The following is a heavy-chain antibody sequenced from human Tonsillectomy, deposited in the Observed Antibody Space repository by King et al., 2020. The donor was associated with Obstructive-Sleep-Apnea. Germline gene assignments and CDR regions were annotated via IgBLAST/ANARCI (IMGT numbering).Heavy chain of an antibody. J-gene: IGHJ6*02. Sequence: VQLVESGGGLVQPGGSLRLSCAASGFTFSSYWMHWVRQAPGKGLVWVSRINSDGSTTTYADSVKGRFTISRDNAKNTLHLQMSSLRAEDTAVYFCARDRDCRSTSCFVGMDVWGQGTTVTVSS. D-gene: IGHD2-2*01. CDR3: ARDRDCRSTSCFVGMDV. CDR1: GFTFSSYW. V-gene: IGHV3-74*01. CDR2: INSDGSTT.